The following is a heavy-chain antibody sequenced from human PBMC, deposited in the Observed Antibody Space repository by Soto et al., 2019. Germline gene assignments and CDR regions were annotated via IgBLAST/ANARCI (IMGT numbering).Heavy chain of an antibody. J-gene: IGHJ4*02. CDR3: AIQRPYSSGWYDY. D-gene: IGHD6-19*01. CDR2: ISNNGRT. V-gene: IGHV4-30-4*02. Sequence: SETLSLTCTVSGDSINSDYYYWSWIRQPPGKGLEWIGYISNNGRTNYSPSLKSRITISIDTSKNQFSLRSLRSDDTAVYYCAIQRPYSSGWYDYWGQGTLVIVSS. CDR1: GDSINSDYYY.